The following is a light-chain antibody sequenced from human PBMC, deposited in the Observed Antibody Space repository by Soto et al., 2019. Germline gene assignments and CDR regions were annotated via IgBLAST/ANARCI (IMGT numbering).Light chain of an antibody. Sequence: QSALTQPASVSGSPGQSITISCTGTSSDVGAYNFVSWYQQYPGKVPKLMIYEDTKRPSGVSNRFSGSKSGNTASLTISGLQAEDEADYYCCSYAGPSTYVFGTGTKVTVL. CDR1: SSDVGAYNF. CDR2: EDT. CDR3: CSYAGPSTYV. J-gene: IGLJ1*01. V-gene: IGLV2-23*01.